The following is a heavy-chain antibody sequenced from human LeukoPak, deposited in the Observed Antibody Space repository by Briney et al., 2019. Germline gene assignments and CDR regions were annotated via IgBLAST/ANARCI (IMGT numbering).Heavy chain of an antibody. CDR1: GFTFSNYW. D-gene: IGHD3-22*01. CDR3: ARDRDYHDDRTDYYDDAFDI. J-gene: IGHJ3*02. V-gene: IGHV3-7*01. Sequence: GGSLRLSCAGSGFTFSNYWMTWVRQAPGKGLEWVANVKQDESEKHYVDSVKGRFTISRDNAKNSLYLRMDSLRVEDTAVYCCARDRDYHDDRTDYYDDAFDIWGGGTTVSVSS. CDR2: VKQDESEK.